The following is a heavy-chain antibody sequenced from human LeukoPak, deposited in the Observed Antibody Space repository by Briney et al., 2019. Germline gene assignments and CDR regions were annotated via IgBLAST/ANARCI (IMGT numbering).Heavy chain of an antibody. CDR2: INHSGST. J-gene: IGHJ4*02. CDR3: ATTRRYSSSWYLDY. D-gene: IGHD6-13*01. CDR1: GGSFSGYY. V-gene: IGHV4-34*01. Sequence: SETMSLTCAVYGGSFSGYYWSWIRQPPGKGLEWIGEINHSGSTNYNPSLKSRVTISVDTSKNQFSLKLSSVTAADTAVYYCATTRRYSSSWYLDYWGQGTLVTVSS.